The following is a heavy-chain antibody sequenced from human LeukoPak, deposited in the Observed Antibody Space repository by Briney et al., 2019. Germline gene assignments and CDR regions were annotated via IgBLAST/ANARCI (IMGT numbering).Heavy chain of an antibody. CDR3: AKDKFVRITMVRGVPDY. CDR2: IRQDGTEQ. CDR1: GFTFSNYV. Sequence: GGSLRLSCAASGFTFSNYVMSWVRQAPGKGLEWVAYIRQDGTEQDYVDSVKGRFTISRDNAKNSLYLQMNSLRAEDTAVYYCAKDKFVRITMVRGVPDYWGQGTLVTVSS. J-gene: IGHJ4*02. D-gene: IGHD3-10*01. V-gene: IGHV3-7*03.